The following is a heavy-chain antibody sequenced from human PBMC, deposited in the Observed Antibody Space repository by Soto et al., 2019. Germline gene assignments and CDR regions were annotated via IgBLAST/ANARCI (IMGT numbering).Heavy chain of an antibody. V-gene: IGHV3-30*18. D-gene: IGHD7-27*01. CDR2: ISYDGSNK. Sequence: QVQLVESGGGVVQPGRSLRLSCAASGFTCSSYGMHWVRQAPGKGLEWVAVISYDGSNKYYADSVKGRFTISRDNSKNTLYLQMNRLRAEVTAVYYCAKLDTGDLGYWGQGTLVTVSS. J-gene: IGHJ4*02. CDR1: GFTCSSYG. CDR3: AKLDTGDLGY.